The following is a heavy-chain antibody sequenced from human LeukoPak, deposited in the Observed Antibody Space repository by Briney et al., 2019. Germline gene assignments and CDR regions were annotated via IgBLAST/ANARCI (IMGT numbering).Heavy chain of an antibody. D-gene: IGHD6-13*01. Sequence: PGGSQRLSCAASGFTFSSYAMSWVRQAPGKGLEWVSAISGSGGSTYYADSVKGRFTISRDNSKNTLYLQMNSLRAEDTAVYYCAKAPRAAAGTYNGMDVWGQGTTVTVSS. CDR1: GFTFSSYA. CDR3: AKAPRAAAGTYNGMDV. CDR2: ISGSGGST. V-gene: IGHV3-23*01. J-gene: IGHJ6*02.